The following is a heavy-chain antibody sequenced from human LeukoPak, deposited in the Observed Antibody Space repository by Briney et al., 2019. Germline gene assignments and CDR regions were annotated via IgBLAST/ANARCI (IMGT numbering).Heavy chain of an antibody. CDR2: ISSSGSTI. V-gene: IGHV3-48*03. CDR1: GFTFSSYE. D-gene: IGHD3-9*01. Sequence: GGSLRLSCAASGFTFSSYEMNWVRQAPGKGLEWVSYISSSGSTIYYADSVKGRFTISRDNSKNTLYLQMNSLRAEDTAVYYCAKDSYDLTGYTLGYWGQGTLVTVSS. CDR3: AKDSYDLTGYTLGY. J-gene: IGHJ4*02.